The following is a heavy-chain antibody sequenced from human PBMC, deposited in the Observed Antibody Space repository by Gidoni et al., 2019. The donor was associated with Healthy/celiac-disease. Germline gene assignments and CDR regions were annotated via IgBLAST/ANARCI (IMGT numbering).Heavy chain of an antibody. D-gene: IGHD2-21*01. J-gene: IGHJ3*02. Sequence: EVQLVESGGGLVQPGGSLRLSCAASGFTFSAHYMDWVRQAPGKGLEWVGRTRNKANSYTTEYAASVKGRFTISRDDSKNSLYLQMNSLKTEDTAVYYCAREGAYCGGDCYFAFDIWGQGTMVTVSS. CDR3: AREGAYCGGDCYFAFDI. V-gene: IGHV3-72*01. CDR1: GFTFSAHY. CDR2: TRNKANSYTT.